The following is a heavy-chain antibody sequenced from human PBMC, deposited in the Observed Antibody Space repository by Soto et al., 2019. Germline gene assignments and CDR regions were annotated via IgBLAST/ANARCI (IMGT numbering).Heavy chain of an antibody. Sequence: SVKVSCKASGGTFSSYAISWVRQAPGQGLEWMGGIIPIFGTANYAQKFQGRVTITADESTSTAYMELSSLRSEDTAVYYCARLLYYYDSSAQPRAFDIWGQGTMVTVS. V-gene: IGHV1-69*13. CDR1: GGTFSSYA. D-gene: IGHD3-22*01. CDR3: ARLLYYYDSSAQPRAFDI. J-gene: IGHJ3*02. CDR2: IIPIFGTA.